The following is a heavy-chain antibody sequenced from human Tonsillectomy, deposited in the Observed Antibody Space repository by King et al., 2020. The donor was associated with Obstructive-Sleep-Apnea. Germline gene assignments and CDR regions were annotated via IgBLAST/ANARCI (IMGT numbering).Heavy chain of an antibody. CDR2: IKQDGSEK. CDR3: ARDLDYYDSSGHWDALDI. CDR1: GFTFSSYW. D-gene: IGHD3-22*01. J-gene: IGHJ3*02. Sequence: QLVQSGGGLVQPGGSLRLSCAASGFTFSSYWMMWVRQAPGKGLEWVANIKQDGSEKYYLDSVKGRFTISRDNAKNSLYVQMNSLRGEDTAVYYCARDLDYYDSSGHWDALDIWGQGTRVTVSS. V-gene: IGHV3-7*03.